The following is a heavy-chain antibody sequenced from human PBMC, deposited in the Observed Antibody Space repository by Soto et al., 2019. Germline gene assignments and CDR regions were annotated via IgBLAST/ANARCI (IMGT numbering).Heavy chain of an antibody. Sequence: QVKLQESGPGLATPSGTLSLTCAVSGVSISSGNWWTWVRQSPQRGLEYIGEIFHDGTANYYPSFERRVAISVDTSKNQFFLKLTSVTAADTAIYFCVRLVYDTRLNYMYFDFWGQGTLVTVSS. J-gene: IGHJ4*02. CDR3: VRLVYDTRLNYMYFDF. D-gene: IGHD3-10*01. CDR1: GVSISSGNW. CDR2: IFHDGTA. V-gene: IGHV4-4*02.